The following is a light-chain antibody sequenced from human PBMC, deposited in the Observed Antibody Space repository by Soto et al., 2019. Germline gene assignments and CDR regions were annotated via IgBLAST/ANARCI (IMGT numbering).Light chain of an antibody. CDR3: QQYNNWPPWT. CDR1: QSVSSSY. J-gene: IGKJ1*01. V-gene: IGKV3D-15*01. Sequence: EIVLTQSPGTLPLSPGERATLSCRASQSVSSSYLAWYQQKPGQAPRLLIYGASSRATGIPARFSASGSGTEFTLTISSLQSEDFAVYYCQQYNNWPPWTFGQGTKVDIK. CDR2: GAS.